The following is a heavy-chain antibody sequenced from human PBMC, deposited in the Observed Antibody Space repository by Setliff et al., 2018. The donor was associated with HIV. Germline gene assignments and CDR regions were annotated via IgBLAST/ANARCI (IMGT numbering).Heavy chain of an antibody. CDR1: GGSITGYC. V-gene: IGHV4-59*01. CDR3: AREIYGGNSRPFDF. D-gene: IGHD4-17*01. J-gene: IGHJ4*02. Sequence: SETLSLTCTVSGGSITGYCWNWIRQSQGKGLEWMGYSYYNGNTNYNPTLNSRGTISVDTSKNQFSLTLTSVTAADTAVYYCAREIYGGNSRPFDFWGQGTLVTVSS. CDR2: SYYNGNT.